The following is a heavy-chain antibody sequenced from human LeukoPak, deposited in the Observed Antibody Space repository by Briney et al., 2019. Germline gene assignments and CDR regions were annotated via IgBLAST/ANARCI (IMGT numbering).Heavy chain of an antibody. V-gene: IGHV1-18*01. CDR1: GYTFTSYG. D-gene: IGHD3-9*01. J-gene: IGHJ5*02. CDR3: ARLGWPYYDILTGYYCNWFDP. CDR2: ISAYNGNT. Sequence: ASVKVSCKASGYTFTSYGICWVRQAPGQGLEGMGWISAYNGNTNYAQKLQGRVTMTTDTSTSTAYMELMSLRSDDTAVYYYARLGWPYYDILTGYYCNWFDPWGQGTLVTVSS.